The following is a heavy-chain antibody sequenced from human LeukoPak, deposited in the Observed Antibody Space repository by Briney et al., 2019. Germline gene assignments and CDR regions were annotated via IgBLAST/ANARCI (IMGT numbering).Heavy chain of an antibody. Sequence: LRLSCAASGFTFSSYAMSWVRQPPGKGLEWIGYIYHSGSTYYNPSLKSRVTISVDRSKNQFSLKLSSVTAADTAVYYCAGSIAAAGFDPWGQGTLVTVSS. J-gene: IGHJ5*02. CDR1: GFTFSSYA. CDR3: AGSIAAAGFDP. V-gene: IGHV4-30-2*01. D-gene: IGHD6-6*01. CDR2: IYHSGST.